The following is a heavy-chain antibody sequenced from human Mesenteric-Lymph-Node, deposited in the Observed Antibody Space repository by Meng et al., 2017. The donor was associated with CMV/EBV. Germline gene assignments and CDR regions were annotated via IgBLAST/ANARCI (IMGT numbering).Heavy chain of an antibody. CDR1: GFIFSDYA. V-gene: IGHV3-21*05. D-gene: IGHD2-21*01. CDR2: ISPTSSFI. J-gene: IGHJ4*02. Sequence: GESLKISCGASGFIFSDYAMNWVRQTPGKGLEWVSYISPTSSFIFYADSVKGRFTISRDNAKNSLYLQMNSLRAEDTALYHCARETQGGGATDYWGQGTLVTVSS. CDR3: ARETQGGGATDY.